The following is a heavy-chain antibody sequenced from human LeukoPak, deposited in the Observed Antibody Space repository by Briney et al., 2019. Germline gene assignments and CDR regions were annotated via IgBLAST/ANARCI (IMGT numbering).Heavy chain of an antibody. J-gene: IGHJ6*04. CDR3: ARGLMSSISLDV. D-gene: IGHD2-2*01. V-gene: IGHV4-34*01. Sequence: SETLSLTRAVYGGSLSGYYWSWIRQPPGKGLEWIGEINHSGSTNYNPSLKSRVTISVDTSKNQVSLKLSSVTAADTAVYYCARGLMSSISLDVWGKGTTVTVSS. CDR2: INHSGST. CDR1: GGSLSGYY.